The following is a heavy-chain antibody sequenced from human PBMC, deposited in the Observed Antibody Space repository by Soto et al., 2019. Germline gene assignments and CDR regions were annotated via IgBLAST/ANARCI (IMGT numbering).Heavy chain of an antibody. V-gene: IGHV4-59*01. J-gene: IGHJ6*02. CDR1: GGSISSYY. Sequence: SETLSLTCTVSGGSISSYYWSWIRQPPGKGLEWIGYIYYSGSTNYNPSLKSRVTISVDTSKNQFSLKLSSVTAADTAVYYCARAELTVAGSHARYYYYGMDVWGQGTTVTVSS. CDR2: IYYSGST. D-gene: IGHD6-19*01. CDR3: ARAELTVAGSHARYYYYGMDV.